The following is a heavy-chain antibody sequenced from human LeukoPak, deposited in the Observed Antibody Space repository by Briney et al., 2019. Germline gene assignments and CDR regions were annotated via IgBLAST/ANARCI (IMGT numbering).Heavy chain of an antibody. Sequence: PGGSLRLSCAASGFTFSTWTMTWVRQAPGKGLEWVSAVSSSGGLTYYADSVKGRFTISRDNSKSTLYLQMNSLRAEDTAVYYCAKLGGDYGGHWGQGTLVTVSS. D-gene: IGHD4-17*01. CDR3: AKLGGDYGGH. J-gene: IGHJ4*02. CDR2: VSSSGGLT. V-gene: IGHV3-23*01. CDR1: GFTFSTWT.